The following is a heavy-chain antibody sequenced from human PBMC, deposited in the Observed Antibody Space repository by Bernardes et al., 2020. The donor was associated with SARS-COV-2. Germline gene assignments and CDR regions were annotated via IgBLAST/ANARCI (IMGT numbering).Heavy chain of an antibody. V-gene: IGHV1-8*01. CDR2: MNTQRGNT. D-gene: IGHD6-19*01. J-gene: IGHJ4*02. CDR3: ARNIALGGIGYYFDY. Sequence: ASVKVSCKASGYTFTKYDINGVRQAPGQGLEGMGWMNTQRGNTGYAQKFQGRVTMTRITSISTAYIELSSLRSEDTAVYYCARNIALGGIGYYFDYWGQGTLVTVSS. CDR1: GYTFTKYD.